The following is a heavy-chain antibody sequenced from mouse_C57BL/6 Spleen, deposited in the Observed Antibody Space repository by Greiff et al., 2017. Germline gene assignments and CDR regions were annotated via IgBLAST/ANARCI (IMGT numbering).Heavy chain of an antibody. J-gene: IGHJ2*01. V-gene: IGHV1-82*01. CDR3: ARARDYDRGNYVDY. CDR1: GYAFSSSW. Sequence: VQLMESGPELVRPGASVKISCKASGYAFSSSWMNWVKQRPGKGLEWIGRIYPCDGDTNYNGKFKDKATLTADKSSSTAYMQLTSLTSEDSAVLFCARARDYDRGNYVDYWGQGTTLTVSS. CDR2: IYPCDGDT. D-gene: IGHD2-4*01.